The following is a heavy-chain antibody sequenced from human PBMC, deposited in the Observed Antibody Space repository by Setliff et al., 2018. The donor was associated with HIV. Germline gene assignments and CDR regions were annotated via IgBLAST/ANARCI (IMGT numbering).Heavy chain of an antibody. V-gene: IGHV3-23*01. J-gene: IGHJ4*01. D-gene: IGHD3-10*01. CDR1: GFAFRMYA. Sequence: PGGSLRLSCEASGFAFRMYAMSWVRQAPGRRLEWVAGLAGDSSGIDYVESVKGRFTIYRDNSKNTLYLQMNSLRAEDTAIYYCAKDRGIRGQQSFIWGHGTLVTVSS. CDR3: AKDRGIRGQQSFI. CDR2: LAGDSSGI.